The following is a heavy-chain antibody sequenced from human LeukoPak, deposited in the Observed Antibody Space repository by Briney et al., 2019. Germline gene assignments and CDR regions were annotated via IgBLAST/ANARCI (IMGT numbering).Heavy chain of an antibody. J-gene: IGHJ1*01. CDR1: GLTFSSYW. Sequence: GGSLRLSCAAAGLTFSSYWLSWVRQAPEKGLEWVASIKQDGSEKYYVDSVKGRFTVSRDNAENSLYLQMNSLRAEDTAVYYCVRPTTYYYDSGGYYYKYFQHWGQGTLVTVSS. D-gene: IGHD3-22*01. CDR3: VRPTTYYYDSGGYYYKYFQH. CDR2: IKQDGSEK. V-gene: IGHV3-7*01.